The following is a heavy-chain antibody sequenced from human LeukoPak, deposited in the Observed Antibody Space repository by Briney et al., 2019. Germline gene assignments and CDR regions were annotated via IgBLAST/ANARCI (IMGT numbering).Heavy chain of an antibody. Sequence: GGSLRLSCAASGFTFDDYAMRWVRQAPGKGLEWVSGISWNSGSIGYADSVKGRFTISRDNAKNSLYLQMNSLRAEDTAVYYCAREYCSGGSCCFDYWGQGTLVTVSS. CDR1: GFTFDDYA. J-gene: IGHJ4*02. CDR2: ISWNSGSI. CDR3: AREYCSGGSCCFDY. V-gene: IGHV3-9*01. D-gene: IGHD2-15*01.